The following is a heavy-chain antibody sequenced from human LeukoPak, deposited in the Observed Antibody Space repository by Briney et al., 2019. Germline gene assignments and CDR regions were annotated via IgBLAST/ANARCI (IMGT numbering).Heavy chain of an antibody. CDR1: GFTFSSYD. CDR2: IRYDGSNK. CDR3: ARIGAVAGFFDY. Sequence: PGGSLRLSCAASGFTFSSYDMHWVRQAPGKGLEWVTFIRYDGSNKYYADSVKGRFTISRDNSKNTLYLQMNSLRAEDTAVYYCARIGAVAGFFDYWGQGTLVTVSS. D-gene: IGHD6-19*01. V-gene: IGHV3-30*02. J-gene: IGHJ4*02.